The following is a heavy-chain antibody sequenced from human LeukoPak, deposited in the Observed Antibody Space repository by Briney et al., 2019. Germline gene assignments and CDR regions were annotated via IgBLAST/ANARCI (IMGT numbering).Heavy chain of an antibody. Sequence: GGSLRLSCAASGFTFSGYEMNWVRQAPGKGLEWVSYISGSGGTTLYADSVKGRFTISRDNAKNSLYLQMNSLRAEDTAVYYCARDDGSDSGMDVWGQGTTVTVSS. CDR3: ARDDGSDSGMDV. CDR1: GFTFSGYE. V-gene: IGHV3-48*03. J-gene: IGHJ6*02. CDR2: ISGSGGTT. D-gene: IGHD3-10*01.